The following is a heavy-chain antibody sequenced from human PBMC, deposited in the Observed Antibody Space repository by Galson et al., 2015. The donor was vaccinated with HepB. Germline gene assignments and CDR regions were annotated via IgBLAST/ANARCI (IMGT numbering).Heavy chain of an antibody. Sequence: SLRLSCAASGFTFSIYAMSWVRQAPEKGLEWVSKITANSDTTNYADSVKGRFTIFRDNSKNTVYLQMSSLRAEDTALYYCATGQQLGPWGQGTLVTVSS. V-gene: IGHV3-23*01. J-gene: IGHJ5*02. CDR2: ITANSDTT. CDR1: GFTFSIYA. D-gene: IGHD6-13*01. CDR3: ATGQQLGP.